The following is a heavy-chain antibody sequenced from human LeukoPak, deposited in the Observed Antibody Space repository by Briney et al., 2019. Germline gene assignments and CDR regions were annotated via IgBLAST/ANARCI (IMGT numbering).Heavy chain of an antibody. Sequence: GRSLRLSCAASGFTFSSYAMHWVRQAPGKGLEWVAVISYDGSNKYYADSVKGRFTISRDNSKNTLYLQMNSLRAEDTAVYYCARDDSSGSTYYFDYWGQGTLVTVSS. CDR1: GFTFSSYA. V-gene: IGHV3-30*01. CDR2: ISYDGSNK. J-gene: IGHJ4*02. D-gene: IGHD3-22*01. CDR3: ARDDSSGSTYYFDY.